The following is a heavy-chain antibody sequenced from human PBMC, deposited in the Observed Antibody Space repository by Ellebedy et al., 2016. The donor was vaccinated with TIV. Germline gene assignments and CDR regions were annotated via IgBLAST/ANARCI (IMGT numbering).Heavy chain of an antibody. V-gene: IGHV4-59*01. CDR2: IYYTGSS. J-gene: IGHJ4*02. CDR3: ARMKSYAGSWYYFDN. CDR1: GGSINSDY. D-gene: IGHD6-13*01. Sequence: MPSETLSLTCPVSGGSINSDYWTWIRQPPGKGLEWTGYIYYTGSSNSNPSLRSRVIISIDSSKNQFSLNLSSVTAADTAVYYCARMKSYAGSWYYFDNWGQGAMVTVSS.